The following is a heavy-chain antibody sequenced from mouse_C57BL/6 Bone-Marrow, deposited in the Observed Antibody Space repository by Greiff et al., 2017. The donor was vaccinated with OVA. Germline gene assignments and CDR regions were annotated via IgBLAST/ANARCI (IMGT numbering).Heavy chain of an antibody. Sequence: EVQLQQSGPELVKPGASVKMSCKASGYTFTDYNMHWVKQSHGQSLEWIGYINPNNGGTSYNQKFKGKATLTVNKSSSTAYMELRSLTSEDSAVYYCARSLPHPWFAYWGQGTLVTVSA. D-gene: IGHD6-2*01. V-gene: IGHV1-22*01. J-gene: IGHJ3*01. CDR2: INPNNGGT. CDR1: GYTFTDYN. CDR3: ARSLPHPWFAY.